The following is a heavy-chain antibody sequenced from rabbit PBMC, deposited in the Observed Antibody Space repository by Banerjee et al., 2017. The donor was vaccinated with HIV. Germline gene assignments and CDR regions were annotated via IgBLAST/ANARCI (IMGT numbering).Heavy chain of an antibody. CDR1: GFSFSSSYW. V-gene: IGHV1S45*01. Sequence: QEQLVESGGGLVQPEGSLTLTCTASGFSFSSSYWICWVRQAPGKGLEWIACIYAGSSGSTYYASWAKGRFTISKTSSTTVTLQMTSLTAADTATYFCARGLGGAAGYGAIDLRGQGTLVTVS. CDR3: ARGLGGAAGYGAIDL. J-gene: IGHJ3*01. CDR2: IYAGSSGST. D-gene: IGHD6-1*01.